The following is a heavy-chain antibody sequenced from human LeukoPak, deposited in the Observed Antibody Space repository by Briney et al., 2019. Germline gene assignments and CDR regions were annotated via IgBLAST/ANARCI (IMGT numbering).Heavy chain of an antibody. J-gene: IGHJ4*02. V-gene: IGHV4-59*01. CDR2: IYYSGST. CDR1: GGSISSYY. D-gene: IGHD3-22*01. CDR3: AREKYYDSSGTI. Sequence: SETLSLTCTASGGSISSYYWSWIRQPPGKGLEWIGYIYYSGSTNYNPSLKSRVTISVDTSKNQFSLKLSSVTAADTAVYYCAREKYYDSSGTIWGQGTLVTVSS.